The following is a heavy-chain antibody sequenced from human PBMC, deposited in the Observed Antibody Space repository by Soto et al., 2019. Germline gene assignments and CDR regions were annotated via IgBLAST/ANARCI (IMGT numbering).Heavy chain of an antibody. D-gene: IGHD1-26*01. CDR3: ARDHKWDGMDV. CDR1: GGSFSSDSFI. V-gene: IGHV4-31*03. Sequence: PSETLSLTCSVSGGSFSSDSFIWSWVRQFPGKGLEWIGYTNYSGTTYYNPFLRSRITMSVDTSKNQFSLNLSSVTAADTAVYYCARDHKWDGMDVWGQGTTVTVSS. CDR2: TNYSGTT. J-gene: IGHJ6*02.